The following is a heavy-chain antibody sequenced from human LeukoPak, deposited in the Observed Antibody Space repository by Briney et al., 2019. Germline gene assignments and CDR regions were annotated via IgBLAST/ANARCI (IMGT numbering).Heavy chain of an antibody. Sequence: SVKVSCKASGGTFSSYAISWVRQAPGQGLEWMGGIIPIFGTANYAQKFQGRVTITADESTSTAYMELSSLRSEDTAVYYCARDVREITIFGVADENYFDYWGQRTLVTVSS. J-gene: IGHJ4*02. CDR2: IIPIFGTA. D-gene: IGHD3-3*01. CDR3: ARDVREITIFGVADENYFDY. V-gene: IGHV1-69*01. CDR1: GGTFSSYA.